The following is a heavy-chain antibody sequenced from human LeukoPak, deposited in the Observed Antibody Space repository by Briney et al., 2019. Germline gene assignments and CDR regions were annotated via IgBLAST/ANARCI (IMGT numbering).Heavy chain of an antibody. CDR3: AMDCSGGNCYAAGGDY. CDR1: GRSISRSSYY. V-gene: IGHV4-39*01. Sequence: SETLSLTCTVSGRSISRSSYYWGWIRQPPGKGLEWIGSIYYSGNTYYNPSLKSRVTISVDTLKNLFSLKLRSVTAADTAVYYCAMDCSGGNCYAAGGDYWGQGTLVTVSS. CDR2: IYYSGNT. J-gene: IGHJ4*02. D-gene: IGHD2-15*01.